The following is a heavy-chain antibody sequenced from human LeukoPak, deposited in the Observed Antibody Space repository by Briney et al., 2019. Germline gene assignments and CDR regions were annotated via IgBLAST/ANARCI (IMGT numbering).Heavy chain of an antibody. V-gene: IGHV4-34*01. CDR2: INHSGST. J-gene: IGHJ5*02. D-gene: IGHD6-13*01. Sequence: SETLSLTCAVYGGSFSGYYWSWIRHPPGKGLEWIGEINHSGSTNYNPSLKSRVTISVDTSKNQFSLKLSSVTAADTAVYYCARGRHSSSWYESMYNWFDPWGQGTLVTVSS. CDR3: ARGRHSSSWYESMYNWFDP. CDR1: GGSFSGYY.